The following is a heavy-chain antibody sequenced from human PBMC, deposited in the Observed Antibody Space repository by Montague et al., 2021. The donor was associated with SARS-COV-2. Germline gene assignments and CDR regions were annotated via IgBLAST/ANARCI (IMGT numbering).Heavy chain of an antibody. D-gene: IGHD3-9*01. CDR1: GDSISSGGYF. J-gene: IGHJ4*02. CDR2: IHMGGTS. CDR3: ARSRDWYLGN. V-gene: IGHV4-39*07. Sequence: SETLSLTCTVSGDSISSGGYFWGWLRQPPGKGWEWFAIIHMGGTSYLNPCRKSRVTIAIDSSKNQFSLNVTAVTASDTAVYFCARSRDWYLGNWGQGTLATVSS.